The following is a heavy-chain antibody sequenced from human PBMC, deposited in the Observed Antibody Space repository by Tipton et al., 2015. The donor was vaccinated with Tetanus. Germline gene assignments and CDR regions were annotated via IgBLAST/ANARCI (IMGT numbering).Heavy chain of an antibody. V-gene: IGHV1-2*02. Sequence: LVQSGASVKVSCTASGYTFTGYYMYWVRQAPGQGLEWVGWIDPNSGDTIYAQNFQGRVTMTRDTSISTVYMELSRLRSDDTAVYYCARDRGDYIYYGMDVWGPGTTVTVSS. J-gene: IGHJ6*02. D-gene: IGHD3-22*01. CDR1: GYTFTGYY. CDR3: ARDRGDYIYYGMDV. CDR2: IDPNSGDT.